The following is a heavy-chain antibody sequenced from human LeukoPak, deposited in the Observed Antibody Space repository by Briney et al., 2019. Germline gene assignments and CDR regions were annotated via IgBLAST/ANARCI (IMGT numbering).Heavy chain of an antibody. D-gene: IGHD3-10*01. CDR1: GYTFTGYY. J-gene: IGHJ4*02. Sequence: GASVKVSCKASGYTFTGYYMHWVRQAPGQGLEWMGWINPNSGGTNYAQKFQGRVTMTRDTSISTAYMELSRLRSDDTAVYYCARDYYGSGSYFRFDYWGQGTLVTVSS. CDR3: ARDYYGSGSYFRFDY. V-gene: IGHV1-2*02. CDR2: INPNSGGT.